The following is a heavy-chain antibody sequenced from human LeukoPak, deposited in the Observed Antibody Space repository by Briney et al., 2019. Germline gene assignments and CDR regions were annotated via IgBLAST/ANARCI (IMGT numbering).Heavy chain of an antibody. J-gene: IGHJ3*02. CDR1: GFTFSSYG. V-gene: IGHV3-30*02. Sequence: PGGSLRLSCAVSGFTFSSYGMHWVRQAPGKGLEWVAFIHYDGSNKYYADSVKGRFTISRDNSKNTLYLQMNSLRAEDTAVYYCAKPKLEYYYDSSGSNAFDIWGQGTMVTVSS. CDR2: IHYDGSNK. D-gene: IGHD3-22*01. CDR3: AKPKLEYYYDSSGSNAFDI.